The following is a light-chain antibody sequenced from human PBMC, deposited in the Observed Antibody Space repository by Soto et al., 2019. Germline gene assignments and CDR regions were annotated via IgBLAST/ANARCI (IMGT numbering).Light chain of an antibody. V-gene: IGKV1-5*03. CDR1: QSISSW. CDR2: KAS. CDR3: QQYNSYSGT. Sequence: DLQMTQSPFTLSASVGDRVTITCRASQSISSWLAWYQQKPGKAPNLLIYKASSLESGVPSRFSGSGSGTEFTLTISSLQPDDFATYYCQQYNSYSGTFGQGTKVEIK. J-gene: IGKJ1*01.